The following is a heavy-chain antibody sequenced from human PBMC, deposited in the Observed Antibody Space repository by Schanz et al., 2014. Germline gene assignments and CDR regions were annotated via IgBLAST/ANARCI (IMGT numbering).Heavy chain of an antibody. J-gene: IGHJ4*02. CDR1: GFTFSNFG. Sequence: VQLVESGGGVVQPGRSLRLSCAASGFTFSNFGLHWVRQAPGKGLVWVSTIDTAGSYTSYVDSVKGRFTISRDNAKNALYLQMNSLRAEDTAVYYCVRDTDYHFDYWGQGTLVTVSS. CDR3: VRDTDYHFDY. CDR2: IDTAGSYT. V-gene: IGHV3-74*01. D-gene: IGHD4-17*01.